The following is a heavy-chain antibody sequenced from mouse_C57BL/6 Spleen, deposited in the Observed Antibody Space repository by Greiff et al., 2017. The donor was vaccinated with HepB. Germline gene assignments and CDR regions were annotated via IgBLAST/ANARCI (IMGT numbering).Heavy chain of an antibody. J-gene: IGHJ3*01. CDR2: IYPRDGST. V-gene: IGHV1-78*01. CDR1: GYTFTDHT. CDR3: ARRGYYDDYDGAWFAY. Sequence: VQLQQSDAELVKPGASVKISCKVSGYTFTDHTIHWMKQRPEQGLEWIGYIYPRDGSTKYNEKFKGKATLTADKSSSTAYMQLNSLTSEDSAFYFCARRGYYDDYDGAWFAYWGQGTLVTVSA. D-gene: IGHD2-4*01.